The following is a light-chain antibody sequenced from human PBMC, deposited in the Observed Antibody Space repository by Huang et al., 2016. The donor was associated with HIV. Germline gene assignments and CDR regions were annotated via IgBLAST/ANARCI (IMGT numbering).Light chain of an antibody. CDR2: GSS. CDR1: RSVSTN. V-gene: IGKV3-15*01. Sequence: EIVMTQSPGTLSVSPGKRVTLSCRANRSVSTNLAGYQQRPGQAPRLLSYGSSTRAPGIPARFSGSGSGTDFSLTISSLQSEDCAVYYCHQYNNWLLSFGGGTRVDI. J-gene: IGKJ4*01. CDR3: HQYNNWLLS.